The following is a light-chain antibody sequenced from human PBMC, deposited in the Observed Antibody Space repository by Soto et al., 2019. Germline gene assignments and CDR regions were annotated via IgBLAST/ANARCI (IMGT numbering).Light chain of an antibody. CDR2: AAS. CDR1: QNIKTY. CDR3: QQYNSYS. V-gene: IGKV1-5*01. Sequence: DIQMTQSPSTLSASVGDRVTITCRASQNIKTYLNWYQQKPGKAPNLLIYAASSLHSGVPSRFSGSGSGTEFTLTISSMQPDDFATYYCQQYNSYSFGQGTKVDIK. J-gene: IGKJ1*01.